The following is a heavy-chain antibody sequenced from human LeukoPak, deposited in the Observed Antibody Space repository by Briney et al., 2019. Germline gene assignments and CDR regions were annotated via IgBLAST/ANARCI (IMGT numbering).Heavy chain of an antibody. CDR1: GGSISSYY. CDR3: ARGRAVWVPFDY. J-gene: IGHJ4*02. V-gene: IGHV4-59*01. Sequence: PSETLSLTCTVSGGSISSYYWSWIRQPPGKGLEWIGYIYYSGSTNHNPSLKSRVTISVDTSKNQFSLKLSSVTAADTAVYYCARGRAVWVPFDYWGQGTLVTVSS. CDR2: IYYSGST. D-gene: IGHD1-1*01.